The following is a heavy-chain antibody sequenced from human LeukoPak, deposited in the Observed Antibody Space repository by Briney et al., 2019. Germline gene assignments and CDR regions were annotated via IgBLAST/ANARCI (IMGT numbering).Heavy chain of an antibody. CDR1: GFIFSDAW. CDR3: ARDLAAVYFDY. V-gene: IGHV3-30-3*01. Sequence: GGSLRLSCVASGFIFSDAWMSWVRQAPGKGLEWVAVISYDGSNKYYADSVKGRFTISRDNSKNTLYLQMNSLRAEDTAVYYCARDLAAVYFDYWGQGTLVTVSS. J-gene: IGHJ4*02. CDR2: ISYDGSNK. D-gene: IGHD6-13*01.